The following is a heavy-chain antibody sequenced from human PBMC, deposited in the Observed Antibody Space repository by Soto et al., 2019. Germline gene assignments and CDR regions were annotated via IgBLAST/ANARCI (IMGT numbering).Heavy chain of an antibody. CDR1: GGSISSSSYY. J-gene: IGHJ6*02. V-gene: IGHV4-39*01. D-gene: IGHD6-6*01. CDR3: ARTDSEYSSPGYYYYGMDV. Sequence: SETLSLTCTVSGGSISSSSYYWGWIRQPPGKGLEWIGSIYYSGSTYYNPSLKSRVTISVDTSKNQFSLKLSSVTAADTAVYYCARTDSEYSSPGYYYYGMDVWGQGTTVTVSS. CDR2: IYYSGST.